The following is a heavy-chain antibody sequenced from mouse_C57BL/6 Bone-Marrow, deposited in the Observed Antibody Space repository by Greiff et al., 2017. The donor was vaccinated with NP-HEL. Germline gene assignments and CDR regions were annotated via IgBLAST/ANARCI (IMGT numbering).Heavy chain of an antibody. D-gene: IGHD2-12*01. CDR3: TRVRLSYFFFDY. Sequence: DVQLVESGEGLVKPGGSLKLSCAASGFTFSSYAMSWVRQTPETRLEWVAYISSGGDYIYYADTLKGRSTLSRDNARNTLYLQMSKLKSEDTAMYYCTRVRLSYFFFDYWGQGTTLTVSA. CDR2: ISSGGDYI. J-gene: IGHJ2*01. CDR1: GFTFSSYA. V-gene: IGHV5-9-1*02.